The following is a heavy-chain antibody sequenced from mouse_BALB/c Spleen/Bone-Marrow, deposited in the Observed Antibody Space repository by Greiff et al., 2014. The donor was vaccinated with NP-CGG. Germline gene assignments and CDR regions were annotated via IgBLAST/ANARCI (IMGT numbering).Heavy chain of an antibody. CDR2: INGNGGST. CDR3: VRGNYGNYVDYFDF. CDR1: GFTFSNYG. D-gene: IGHD2-1*01. Sequence: EVMLVESGGGLVQPGGSLKLSCAASGFTFSNYGMSWVRQTPDKRLELVATINGNGGSTYYPDSVKGRFTISRGTAKNTLYLQMSSLKSEETATYYCVRGNYGNYVDYFDFWGQGTTLTVSS. V-gene: IGHV5-6-3*01. J-gene: IGHJ2*01.